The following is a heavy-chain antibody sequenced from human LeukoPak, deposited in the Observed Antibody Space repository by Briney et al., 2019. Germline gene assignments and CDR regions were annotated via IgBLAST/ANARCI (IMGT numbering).Heavy chain of an antibody. CDR1: GGSLSGYY. Sequence: SETLSLTCAVYGGSLSGYYWSWIRQPPGKGLEGMGEINHSGSTNYNPSLKSRVTISVDTSKNQFSLKLSSVTAADTAVYYCARAGEMATYYYYGMDVWGQGTTVTVSS. CDR3: ARAGEMATYYYYGMDV. J-gene: IGHJ6*02. V-gene: IGHV4-34*01. D-gene: IGHD5-24*01. CDR2: INHSGST.